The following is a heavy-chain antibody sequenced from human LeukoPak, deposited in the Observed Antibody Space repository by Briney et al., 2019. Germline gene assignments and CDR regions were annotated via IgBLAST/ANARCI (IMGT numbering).Heavy chain of an antibody. CDR1: GYTFTSYG. D-gene: IGHD3-3*01. V-gene: IGHV1-18*01. CDR3: ARARPSNYDFWSGTDNYYFDY. Sequence: ASVKVSCKASGYTFTSYGISWVRRAPGQGLEWMGWISAYNGNTNYAQKLQGRVTMTTDTSTSTAYMELRSLRSDDTAVYYCARARPSNYDFWSGTDNYYFDYWGQGTLVTVSS. CDR2: ISAYNGNT. J-gene: IGHJ4*02.